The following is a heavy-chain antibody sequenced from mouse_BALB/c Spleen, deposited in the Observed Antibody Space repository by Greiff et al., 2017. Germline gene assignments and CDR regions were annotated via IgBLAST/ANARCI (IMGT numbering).Heavy chain of an antibody. Sequence: QVQLKESGPQLVRPGASVKISCKASGYSFTSYWMHWVKQRPGQGLEWIGMIDPSDSETRLNQKFKDKATLTVDKSSSTAYMQLSSPTSEDSAVYYCARDYGSSAWFAYWGQGTLVTVSA. CDR1: GYSFTSYW. V-gene: IGHV1S126*01. D-gene: IGHD1-1*01. CDR2: IDPSDSET. J-gene: IGHJ3*01. CDR3: ARDYGSSAWFAY.